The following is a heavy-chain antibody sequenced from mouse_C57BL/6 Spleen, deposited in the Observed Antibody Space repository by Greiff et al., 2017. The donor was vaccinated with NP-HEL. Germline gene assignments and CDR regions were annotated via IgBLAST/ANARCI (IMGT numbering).Heavy chain of an antibody. CDR2: INPSSGYT. CDR3: ARDSNYVDYYAMDY. V-gene: IGHV1-7*01. CDR1: GYTFTSYW. Sequence: VQLQESGAELAKPGASVKLSCKASGYTFTSYWMHWVKQRPGQGLEWIGYINPSSGYTKYNQKFKYKATLTADKSSSTAYMQLSSLTYEDSAVYYCARDSNYVDYYAMDYWGQGTSVTVSS. J-gene: IGHJ4*01. D-gene: IGHD2-5*01.